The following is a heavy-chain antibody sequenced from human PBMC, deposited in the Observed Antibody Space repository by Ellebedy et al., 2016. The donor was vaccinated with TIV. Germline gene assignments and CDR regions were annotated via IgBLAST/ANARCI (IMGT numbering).Heavy chain of an antibody. V-gene: IGHV3-23*01. CDR3: ARGGYSGYDWGGDY. Sequence: GGSLRLSXAASGFTFSSYAMSWVRQAPGKGLEWVSAISGSGGSTYYADSVKGRFTISRDNSKNTLYLQMNSLRAEDTAVYYCARGGYSGYDWGGDYWGQGTLVTVSS. D-gene: IGHD5-12*01. J-gene: IGHJ4*02. CDR2: ISGSGGST. CDR1: GFTFSSYA.